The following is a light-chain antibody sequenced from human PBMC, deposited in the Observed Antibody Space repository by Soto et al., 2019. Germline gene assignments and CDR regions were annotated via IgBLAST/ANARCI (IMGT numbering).Light chain of an antibody. CDR2: DAS. Sequence: EIVLTQSPATLSLSPGERATLSCRASQSVSSYLAWYQQKPGQAPRLLIYDASNRATGIPARFSGSGSGTDFTLTISSLEPEGFAVYYCKQRSYWLTFGEGTKVDIK. J-gene: IGKJ4*01. CDR1: QSVSSY. CDR3: KQRSYWLT. V-gene: IGKV3-11*01.